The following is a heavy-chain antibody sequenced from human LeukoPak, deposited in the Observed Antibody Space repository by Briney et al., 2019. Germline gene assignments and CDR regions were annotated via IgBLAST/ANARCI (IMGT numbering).Heavy chain of an antibody. Sequence: KPSETLSLTCTVSGGSISSYYWSWIRQPPGKGLEWIGYIYYSGSTNYNPSLKSRVTISVDTSKNQFSLKLSSVTAADTAVYYCVGTGYSGYGDYWGQGTLVTVSS. J-gene: IGHJ4*02. CDR2: IYYSGST. CDR3: VGTGYSGYGDY. V-gene: IGHV4-59*12. CDR1: GGSISSYY. D-gene: IGHD5-12*01.